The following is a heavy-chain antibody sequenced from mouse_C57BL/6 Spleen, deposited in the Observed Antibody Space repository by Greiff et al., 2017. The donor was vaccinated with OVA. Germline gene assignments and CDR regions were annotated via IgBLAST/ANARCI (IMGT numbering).Heavy chain of an antibody. CDR2: IYPGDGDT. CDR3: ARTGAGTANFDY. J-gene: IGHJ2*01. Sequence: QVQLHQSGAELVKPGASVKISCKASGYAFSSYWMNWVKQRPGKGLEWIGQIYPGDGDTNYNGKFKGKATLTADKSSSTAYMQLSSLTSEDSAVYFCARTGAGTANFDYWGQGTTLTVSS. V-gene: IGHV1-80*01. CDR1: GYAFSSYW. D-gene: IGHD3-3*01.